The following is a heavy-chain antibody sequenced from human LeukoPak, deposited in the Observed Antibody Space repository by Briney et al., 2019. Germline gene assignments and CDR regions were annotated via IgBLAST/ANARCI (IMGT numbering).Heavy chain of an antibody. J-gene: IGHJ6*03. V-gene: IGHV1-18*01. Sequence: ASVKVSCKASGYTFTSCGISWVRQAPGQGLEWMGWISAYNGNTNYAQKLQGRVTMTTDTSTSTAYMELRSLRSDDTAVYYCARAGFGWELPRGLDYYYMDVWGKGTTVTVSS. CDR2: ISAYNGNT. CDR3: ARAGFGWELPRGLDYYYMDV. CDR1: GYTFTSCG. D-gene: IGHD1-26*01.